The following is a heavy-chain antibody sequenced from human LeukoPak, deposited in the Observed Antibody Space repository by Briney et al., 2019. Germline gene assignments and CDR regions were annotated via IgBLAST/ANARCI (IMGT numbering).Heavy chain of an antibody. CDR2: IDPSDSYT. D-gene: IGHD2-15*01. CDR1: GYSFTSYW. J-gene: IGHJ4*02. V-gene: IGHV5-10-1*01. Sequence: GESLKISCKGSGYSFTSYWISWVRQMPGKGLEWMGRIDPSDSYTNYSPSFQGHVTISADKSISTAYLQWSSLKASDTAMYYCARAFAYCSGGSCYPDYWGQGTLVTASS. CDR3: ARAFAYCSGGSCYPDY.